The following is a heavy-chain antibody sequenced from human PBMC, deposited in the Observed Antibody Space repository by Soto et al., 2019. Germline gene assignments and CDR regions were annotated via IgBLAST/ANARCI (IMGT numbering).Heavy chain of an antibody. CDR1: GFSLSTSGVG. V-gene: IGHV2-5*01. CDR3: AINRGIFACDT. CDR2: IYWNDDK. Sequence: SGPTLVNPTQTLTLTCTFSGFSLSTSGVGVGWIRQPPGKALEWLALIYWNDDKRYSPSLKSRLSITKDTSKNQVVLTMTNMDPVDTATYYCAINRGIFACDTWGQGTLVTVSS. D-gene: IGHD3-3*01. J-gene: IGHJ5*02.